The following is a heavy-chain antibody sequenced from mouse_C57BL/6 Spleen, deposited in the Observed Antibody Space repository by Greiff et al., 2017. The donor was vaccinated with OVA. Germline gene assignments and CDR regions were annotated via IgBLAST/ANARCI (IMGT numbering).Heavy chain of an antibody. J-gene: IGHJ1*03. Sequence: QVQLQQPGAELVRPGTSVKLSCKASGYTFTSYWMHWVKQRPGQGLEWIGVIDPSDSYTNYNQKFKGKATLTVDTSSSTAYMQLSSLTSEDSAVYYCARGTTVGGYFDVWGTGTTVTVSS. CDR1: GYTFTSYW. D-gene: IGHD1-1*01. V-gene: IGHV1-59*01. CDR3: ARGTTVGGYFDV. CDR2: IDPSDSYT.